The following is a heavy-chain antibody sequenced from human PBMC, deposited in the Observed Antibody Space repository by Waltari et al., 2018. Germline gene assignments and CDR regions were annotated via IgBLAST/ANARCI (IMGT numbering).Heavy chain of an antibody. Sequence: EVQLVESGGGLVQPGGSLRLSCAASGFTFSSYGMNWVRQAAGKGLGWVSGSSGSGGNTYYADSVKGRFTISRDNSKSTLSLQMNSVRADDTAVYYCARGAAYSRFDYWGQGTLVIVSS. D-gene: IGHD5-18*01. V-gene: IGHV3-23*04. CDR2: SSGSGGNT. J-gene: IGHJ4*02. CDR1: GFTFSSYG. CDR3: ARGAAYSRFDY.